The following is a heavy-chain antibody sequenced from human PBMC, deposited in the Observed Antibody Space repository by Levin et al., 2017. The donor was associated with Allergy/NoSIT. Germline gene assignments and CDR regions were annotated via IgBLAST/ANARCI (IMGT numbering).Heavy chain of an antibody. CDR1: GFTFSSYA. CDR2: ISYDGSNK. D-gene: IGHD2-15*01. V-gene: IGHV3-30-3*01. J-gene: IGHJ6*03. CDR3: ARDGRDHCSGGSCYWDGYYYYYMDV. Sequence: PGGSLRLSCAASGFTFSSYAMHWVRQAPGKGLEWVAVISYDGSNKYYADSVKGRFTISRDNSKNTLYLQMNSLRAEDTAVYYCARDGRDHCSGGSCYWDGYYYYYMDVWGKGTTVTVSS.